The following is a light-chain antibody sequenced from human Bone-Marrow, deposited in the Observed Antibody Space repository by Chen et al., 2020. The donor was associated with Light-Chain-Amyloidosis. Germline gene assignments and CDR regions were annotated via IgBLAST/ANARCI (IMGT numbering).Light chain of an antibody. V-gene: IGKV3-20*01. CDR1: QTISSNY. J-gene: IGKJ4*01. CDR2: GSS. CDR3: QQYGTSQLT. Sequence: EIVLTQSPGTLSLSPGEVSNLSCRASQTISSNYLTWYQQKFGQAARLLIYGSSSRTTGIPSRFTGRVSATDFTIPNNRLEPDDIAMYYCQQYGTSQLTYGGETKVEIK.